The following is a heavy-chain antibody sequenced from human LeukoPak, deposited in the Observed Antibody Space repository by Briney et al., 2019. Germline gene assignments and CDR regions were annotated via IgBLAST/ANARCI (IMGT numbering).Heavy chain of an antibody. D-gene: IGHD3-22*01. J-gene: IGHJ4*02. Sequence: GGSLRLSCAASGFTFSSYWMHWVRQAPGKGLVWVSRINSDGSSTSYADSVKGRFTISGDNAKNTLYLQMNSLRAEDTAVYYCARVIGYDSSGCVDYWGQGTLVTVSS. CDR1: GFTFSSYW. CDR3: ARVIGYDSSGCVDY. V-gene: IGHV3-74*01. CDR2: INSDGSST.